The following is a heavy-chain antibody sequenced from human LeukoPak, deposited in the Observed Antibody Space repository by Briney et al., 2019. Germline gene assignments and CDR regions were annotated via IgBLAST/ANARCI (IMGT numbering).Heavy chain of an antibody. V-gene: IGHV3-23*01. Sequence: PGGSLRLSCAASGFTFTNYAMSWVRQAPGKGLEWVSTISGGGGSTYSADSVMGRFTISRDNSKTTLYLQMNSLRAEDTAVYYCAKENWVYNWKYDSSGSGINYWGQGTLVTVSS. J-gene: IGHJ4*02. D-gene: IGHD3-22*01. CDR1: GFTFTNYA. CDR3: AKENWVYNWKYDSSGSGINY. CDR2: ISGGGGST.